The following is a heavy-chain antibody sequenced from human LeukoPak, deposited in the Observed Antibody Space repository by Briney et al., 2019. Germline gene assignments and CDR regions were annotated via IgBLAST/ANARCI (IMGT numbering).Heavy chain of an antibody. D-gene: IGHD2-15*01. CDR2: FKSKTDGGTT. Sequence: MAGDSLRLSCTASGFTFSHAWMTWVRQAPGKGLEWVGRFKSKTDGGTTDYAAFAKGRFTISRDDSKSTVWLQMSSLETEDTAVYFCATDGYCSGGSCYSYDNWGQGTLVTVSS. CDR1: GFTFSHAW. CDR3: ATDGYCSGGSCYSYDN. V-gene: IGHV3-15*01. J-gene: IGHJ4*02.